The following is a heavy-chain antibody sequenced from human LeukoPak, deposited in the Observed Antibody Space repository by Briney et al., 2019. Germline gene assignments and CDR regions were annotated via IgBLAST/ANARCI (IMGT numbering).Heavy chain of an antibody. D-gene: IGHD4-17*01. Sequence: SQTLSLTCTVSGGSIGSGDYYWSWIRQPPGKGLEWIGYIYYSGSTYYNPSLKSRVTISVDTSKNQFSLKLSSVTAADTAVYYCARDLIGDYFAFDIWGQGTMVTVSS. J-gene: IGHJ3*02. CDR1: GGSIGSGDYY. V-gene: IGHV4-30-4*01. CDR2: IYYSGST. CDR3: ARDLIGDYFAFDI.